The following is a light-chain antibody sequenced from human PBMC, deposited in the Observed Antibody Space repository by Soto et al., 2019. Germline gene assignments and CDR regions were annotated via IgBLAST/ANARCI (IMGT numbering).Light chain of an antibody. Sequence: EIVLTQSPATLSLSPGERATLSCRASQTVDNNLAWYQQRPGQAPRLLIYDASTRAPGIPARFSGSGSGTDFTLTINSLEPEDFAVYFCQQRSSWLSYTFGQGTRLEIK. V-gene: IGKV3-11*01. CDR1: QTVDNN. J-gene: IGKJ5*01. CDR2: DAS. CDR3: QQRSSWLSYT.